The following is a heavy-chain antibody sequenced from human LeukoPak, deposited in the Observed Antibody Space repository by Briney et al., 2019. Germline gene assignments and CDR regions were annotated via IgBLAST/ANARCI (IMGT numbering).Heavy chain of an antibody. Sequence: SETLSLTCAVYGGSFSGYYWSWIRQPPGKGLEWIGGINHSGSTNYNPSLKSRVTISVDTSKNQFSLKLSSVTAADTAVYYCARHARAYYGSGSYAHDYWGQGTLVTVSS. CDR2: INHSGST. D-gene: IGHD3-10*01. CDR1: GGSFSGYY. V-gene: IGHV4-34*01. J-gene: IGHJ4*02. CDR3: ARHARAYYGSGSYAHDY.